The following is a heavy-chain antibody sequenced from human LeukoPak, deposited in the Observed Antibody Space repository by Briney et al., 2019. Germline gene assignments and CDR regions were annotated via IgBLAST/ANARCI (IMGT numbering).Heavy chain of an antibody. J-gene: IGHJ4*02. V-gene: IGHV3-48*04. D-gene: IGHD6-13*01. CDR2: ISSSSSTI. CDR1: GFTFSSYS. CDR3: ACPYRSRFDY. Sequence: AGGSLRLSCAASGFTFSSYSMNWVRQAPGKGLEWVSYISSSSSTIYYADSVKGRFTISWDNAKKSLYLEMNTLRAEDTAIYYCACPYRSRFDYWGQGTLVTVSS.